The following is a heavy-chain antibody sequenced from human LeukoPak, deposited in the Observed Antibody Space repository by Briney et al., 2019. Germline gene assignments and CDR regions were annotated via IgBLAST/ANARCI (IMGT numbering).Heavy chain of an antibody. D-gene: IGHD2-21*02. CDR2: IYYSGST. V-gene: IGHV4-59*01. CDR3: ARAVVTAIGWFDP. Sequence: SETLSLTCTVSGGSISSYYWSWIRQPPGKGLEWIGYIYYSGSTNYNPSLKSRVNISVDTSKNQFSLKLSSVTAADTAVYYCARAVVTAIGWFDPWGQGTLVTVSS. CDR1: GGSISSYY. J-gene: IGHJ5*02.